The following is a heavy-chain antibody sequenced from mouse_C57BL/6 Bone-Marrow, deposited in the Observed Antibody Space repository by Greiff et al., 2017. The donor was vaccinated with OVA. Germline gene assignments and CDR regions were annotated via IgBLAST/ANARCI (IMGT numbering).Heavy chain of an antibody. CDR2: IYPGSGNT. CDR1: GYTFTDYY. Sequence: QVQLKESGAELVRPGASVKLSCKASGYTFTDYYINWVKQRPGQGLEWIARIYPGSGNTYYNEKFKGKATLTAGKSSSTAYMQLSSLTSEDSAVYFCAILLLRYPYAMDYWGQGTSVTVSS. V-gene: IGHV1-76*01. D-gene: IGHD1-1*01. CDR3: AILLLRYPYAMDY. J-gene: IGHJ4*01.